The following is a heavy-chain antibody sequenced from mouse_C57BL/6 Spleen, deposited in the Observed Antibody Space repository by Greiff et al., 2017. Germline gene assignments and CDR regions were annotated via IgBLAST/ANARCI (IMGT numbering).Heavy chain of an antibody. J-gene: IGHJ1*03. Sequence: QVQLQQPGAELVKPGASVKLSCKASGYTFTSYWMHWVKQRPGQGLEWIGMIHPNSGSTNYNEKFKSKATLTVDKSSSTAYMQLSSLTSEDSAVYYCARTGGRQYFDVWGTGTTVTVSS. CDR2: IHPNSGST. V-gene: IGHV1-64*01. CDR1: GYTFTSYW. CDR3: ARTGGRQYFDV.